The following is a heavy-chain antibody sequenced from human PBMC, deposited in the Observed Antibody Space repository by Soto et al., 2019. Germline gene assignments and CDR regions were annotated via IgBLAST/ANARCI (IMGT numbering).Heavy chain of an antibody. CDR1: GRTIRSPDW. CDR3: ARGRGRYSSGWSWFDP. J-gene: IGHJ5*02. CDR2: IFQSGST. D-gene: IGHD6-19*01. V-gene: IGHV4-4*02. Sequence: PSETLSLPCGVSGRTIRSPDWWTWVRQPPGKGLEWIGEIFQSGSTNYTPSLESRVTISVDKSTNQFSLTLTSVTAADTAVYFCARGRGRYSSGWSWFDPWGQGILVTVSS.